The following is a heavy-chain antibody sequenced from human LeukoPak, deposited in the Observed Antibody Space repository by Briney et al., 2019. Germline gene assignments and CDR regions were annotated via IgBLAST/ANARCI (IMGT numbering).Heavy chain of an antibody. CDR2: ISSSSSYI. J-gene: IGHJ4*02. Sequence: GGSRRPSCAASGFTFSTYSMNWVRQAPGKGLEWDSSISSSSSYIYEADSVKGRFTISRDNAKNSLYLQMNSLRAEDTAVYYCASYNPAYFTYYFDYWGQGTLVTVSS. CDR3: ASYNPAYFTYYFDY. V-gene: IGHV3-21*01. D-gene: IGHD1-14*01. CDR1: GFTFSTYS.